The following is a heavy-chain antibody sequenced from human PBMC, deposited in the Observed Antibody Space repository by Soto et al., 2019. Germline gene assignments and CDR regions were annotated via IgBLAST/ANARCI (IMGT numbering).Heavy chain of an antibody. V-gene: IGHV3-15*01. CDR3: TTSKGRLEPPTNDY. Sequence: EVQLVESGGGLVKPGGSLRLSCAGSGFTFSNAWMSWVRRAPGKGLEWVGRIKSDAYGGAIDYAAPVKGRFTISRDDSNNTLFLKMNNLRAEDTAVYSCTTSKGRLEPPTNDYWGQGTLVIVSS. D-gene: IGHD4-17*01. CDR2: IKSDAYGGAI. J-gene: IGHJ4*02. CDR1: GFTFSNAW.